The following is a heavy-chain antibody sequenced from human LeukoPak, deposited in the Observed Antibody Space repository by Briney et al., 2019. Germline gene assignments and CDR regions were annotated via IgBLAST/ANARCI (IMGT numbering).Heavy chain of an antibody. D-gene: IGHD2-2*01. CDR2: VNWNGGST. CDR3: ARLGPAAMWSYYYYMDV. Sequence: GGSLRLSCAASGFTFDDYGMSWVRQAPGKGLEWVSGVNWNGGSTGYADSVKGRFTISRDNAKNSLYLQMNSLRAEDTALYHCARLGPAAMWSYYYYMDVWGKGTTVTISS. V-gene: IGHV3-20*01. CDR1: GFTFDDYG. J-gene: IGHJ6*03.